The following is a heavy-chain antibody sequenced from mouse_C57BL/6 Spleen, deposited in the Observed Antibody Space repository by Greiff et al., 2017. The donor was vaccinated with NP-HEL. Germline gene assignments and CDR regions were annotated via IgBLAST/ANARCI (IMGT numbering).Heavy chain of an antibody. Sequence: VQLQQSGAELVKPGASMKISCKASGYAFSSYWMNWVKQRPGKGLEWIGQIYPGDGDTNYNGKFKGKATLTADKSSSTAYMQLSSLTSEDSAVYFCARCGSSYAMDYWGQGTSVTVSS. CDR1: GYAFSSYW. CDR2: IYPGDGDT. J-gene: IGHJ4*01. V-gene: IGHV1-80*01. D-gene: IGHD1-1*01. CDR3: ARCGSSYAMDY.